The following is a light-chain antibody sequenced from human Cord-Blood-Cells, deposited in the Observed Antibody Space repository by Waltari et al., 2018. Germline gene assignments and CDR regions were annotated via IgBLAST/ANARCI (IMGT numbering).Light chain of an antibody. CDR3: MIWHSSAWV. CDR2: YKSDSDK. V-gene: IGLV5-45*02. Sequence: QAVLTQPSSLSASPGASASLTCTLRSGINVGTYRIYWYQQKPGSPPQYLLRYKSDSDKQQGSGVPSRFSGAKDASANAGILRISGLQSEDEADYYCMIWHSSAWVFGGGTKLTVL. J-gene: IGLJ3*02. CDR1: SGINVGTYR.